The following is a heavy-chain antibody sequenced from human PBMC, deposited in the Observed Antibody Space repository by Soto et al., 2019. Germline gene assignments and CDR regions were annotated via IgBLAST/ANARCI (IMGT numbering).Heavy chain of an antibody. D-gene: IGHD6-13*01. CDR1: GFIFENFG. Sequence: GGSLRLSCAASGFIFENFGMSWVRQAPGKGLEWISSISGSGFKKYYADSVKGRFTISRDSSKNTLFLQMDSLRAEDTAVYYCAKSAGKGGLAAPIDYWGQGSLVTVSS. J-gene: IGHJ4*02. V-gene: IGHV3-23*01. CDR3: AKSAGKGGLAAPIDY. CDR2: ISGSGFKK.